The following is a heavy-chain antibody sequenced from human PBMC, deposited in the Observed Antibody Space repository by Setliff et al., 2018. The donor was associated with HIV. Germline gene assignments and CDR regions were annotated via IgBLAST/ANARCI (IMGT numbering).Heavy chain of an antibody. V-gene: IGHV5-51*01. J-gene: IGHJ5*02. CDR2: IYPGDSDT. CDR3: ARRLYSSEAFDP. CDR1: GYRFTDYW. D-gene: IGHD6-25*01. Sequence: GESLKLSCKGSGYRFTDYWIGWVRQMPGKGLEWMGVIYPGDSDTRYNPSFQGQVAISADKSTSTAYLQWSSLKASDTAMYYCARRLYSSEAFDPWGQGTLVTVSS.